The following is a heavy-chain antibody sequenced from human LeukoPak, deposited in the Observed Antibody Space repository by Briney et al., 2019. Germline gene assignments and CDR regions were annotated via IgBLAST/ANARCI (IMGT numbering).Heavy chain of an antibody. CDR2: IIPIFGTA. D-gene: IGHD3-22*01. V-gene: IGHV1-69*13. CDR3: ARVGDYGSGYYFDY. Sequence: SVKVSCKASGGTFSIYAISWVRQAPGQGLEWMGGIIPIFGTANYAQKFQGRVTITADESTSTAYMELSSLRSEDTAVYYCARVGDYGSGYYFDYWGQGTLVTVSS. J-gene: IGHJ4*02. CDR1: GGTFSIYA.